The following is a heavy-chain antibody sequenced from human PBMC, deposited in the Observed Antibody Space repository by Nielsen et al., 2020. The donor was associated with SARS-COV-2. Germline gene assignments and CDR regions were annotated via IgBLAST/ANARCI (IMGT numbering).Heavy chain of an antibody. CDR1: GFTFSSYG. J-gene: IGHJ6*02. Sequence: GGSLRLSCAASGFTFSSYGMHWVRQAPGKGLEWGAVIWYDGSNKYYADSVKGRFTISRDNSKNTLYLQMNSLRAEDTAVYYCASELVPGYYGMDVWGQGTTVTVSS. D-gene: IGHD6-13*01. CDR3: ASELVPGYYGMDV. CDR2: IWYDGSNK. V-gene: IGHV3-33*01.